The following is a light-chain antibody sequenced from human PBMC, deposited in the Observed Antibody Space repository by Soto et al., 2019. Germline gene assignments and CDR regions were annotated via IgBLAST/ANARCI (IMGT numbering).Light chain of an antibody. Sequence: EIVLPKSPGTMSSSPGESAILSCRASQIVGSDFLAWYQQKPGQAHRLLIYGASNRATGITDRFSGSGSGRDFTLTISSLEPEESAVYYCQQYGNSPWTVGQGTEVDIK. V-gene: IGKV3-20*01. CDR3: QQYGNSPWT. CDR1: QIVGSDF. CDR2: GAS. J-gene: IGKJ1*01.